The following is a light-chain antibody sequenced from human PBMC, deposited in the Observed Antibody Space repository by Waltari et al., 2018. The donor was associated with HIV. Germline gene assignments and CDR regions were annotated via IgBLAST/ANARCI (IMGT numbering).Light chain of an antibody. V-gene: IGLV3-1*01. CDR2: QDT. Sequence: SHELTQPPSVPGSPDPNAHIPCPGDKLGGSFVCWYQQKPGQSPVLVIYQDTKRPSAIPERFSGSNSGNTATLTISGTQAMDEADYYCQTWDTSTVVFGGGTKLTVL. CDR1: KLGGSF. J-gene: IGLJ2*01. CDR3: QTWDTSTVV.